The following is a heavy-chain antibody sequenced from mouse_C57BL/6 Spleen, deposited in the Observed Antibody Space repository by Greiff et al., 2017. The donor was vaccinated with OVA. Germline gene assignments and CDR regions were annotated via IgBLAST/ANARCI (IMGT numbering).Heavy chain of an antibody. D-gene: IGHD2-10*02. CDR1: GFTFSDYG. V-gene: IGHV5-17*01. J-gene: IGHJ4*01. CDR2: ISSGSSTI. CDR3: ARPGYGNYEGYYYAMDY. Sequence: EVKLMESGGGLVKPGGSLKLSCAASGFTFSDYGMHWVRQAPEKGLEWVAYISSGSSTIYYADTVQGRFTISRDNAKSTLVLQMTSLRSEDTAMYYCARPGYGNYEGYYYAMDYWGQGTSVTVSS.